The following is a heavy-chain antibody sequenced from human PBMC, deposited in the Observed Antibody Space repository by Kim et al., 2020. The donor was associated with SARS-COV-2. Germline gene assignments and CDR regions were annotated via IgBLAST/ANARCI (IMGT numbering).Heavy chain of an antibody. V-gene: IGHV4-59*01. CDR3: AREFEDTTDAFDI. Sequence: YNTALKSRVTISVDTSKNQFSLKLSSVTAADTAVYYCAREFEDTTDAFDIWGQGTMVTVSS. D-gene: IGHD1-26*01. J-gene: IGHJ3*02.